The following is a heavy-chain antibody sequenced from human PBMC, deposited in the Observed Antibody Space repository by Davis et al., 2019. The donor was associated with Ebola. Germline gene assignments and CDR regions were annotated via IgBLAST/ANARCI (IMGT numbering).Heavy chain of an antibody. D-gene: IGHD1-26*01. J-gene: IGHJ4*02. V-gene: IGHV1-2*02. CDR3: TRDPVRVGTELDY. CDR1: GFTFSTFT. Sequence: PGGSLRLSCAASGFTFSTFTIHWVRQAPGQGLEWMGWMNCDNGDTKYAQKFQGRVTVTRDTSIGTAYMELSSLRYDDTAVYYCTRDPVRVGTELDYWGQGTLVTVSS. CDR2: MNCDNGDT.